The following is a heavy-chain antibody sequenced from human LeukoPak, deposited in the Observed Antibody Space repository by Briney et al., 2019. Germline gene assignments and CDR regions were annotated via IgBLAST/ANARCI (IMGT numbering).Heavy chain of an antibody. CDR3: VRGDGYSYGLTDY. D-gene: IGHD5-18*01. J-gene: IGHJ4*02. Sequence: PGGSLRLSCAASGFTFSNYAMHWVRQAPGKGLEWVALISHDGNNKYYADSVKGRFTISRDNSNNTLYLQMNSLRAEDTAVYRCVRGDGYSYGLTDYWGQGTLVTVSS. CDR2: ISHDGNNK. V-gene: IGHV3-30-3*01. CDR1: GFTFSNYA.